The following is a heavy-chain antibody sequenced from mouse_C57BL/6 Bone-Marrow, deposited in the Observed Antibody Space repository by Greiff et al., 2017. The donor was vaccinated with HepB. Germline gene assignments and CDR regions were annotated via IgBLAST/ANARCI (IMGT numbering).Heavy chain of an antibody. Sequence: EVKLVESGGGLVKPGGSLKLSCAASGFTFSDYGMHWVRQAPEKGLEWVAYISSGSSTIYYADTVKGRFTISRDNAKNTQFLQMTSLRSEDTAMYYRARPLNYYGSTYFDYWGQGTTLTVSS. J-gene: IGHJ2*01. D-gene: IGHD1-1*01. CDR1: GFTFSDYG. V-gene: IGHV5-17*01. CDR3: ARPLNYYGSTYFDY. CDR2: ISSGSSTI.